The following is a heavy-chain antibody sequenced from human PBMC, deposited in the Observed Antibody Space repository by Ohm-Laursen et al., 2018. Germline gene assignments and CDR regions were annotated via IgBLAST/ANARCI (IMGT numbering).Heavy chain of an antibody. CDR1: GGSINSGDYY. J-gene: IGHJ4*02. V-gene: IGHV4-39*01. D-gene: IGHD1-7*01. CDR2: INYSGTT. CDR3: ARHRPRELAGGGFDS. Sequence: SQTLSLTCTVSGGSINSGDYYWGWIRQPPGKGLESFGIINYSGTTYYNPSLKSRVTISVDTSNNQFSLRLNSVTAADTAMYYCARHRPRELAGGGFDSWGQGTLVTVSS.